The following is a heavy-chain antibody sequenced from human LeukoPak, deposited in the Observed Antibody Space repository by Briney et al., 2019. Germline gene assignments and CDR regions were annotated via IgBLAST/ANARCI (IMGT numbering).Heavy chain of an antibody. CDR2: INPSGGST. J-gene: IGHJ6*03. Sequence: ASVKVSCKASGYTFTNYYIHWVRQAPGQGLEWMGIINPSGGSTNYAQTFQRRVKVTTDDATGTAYMELSSLMSEDTAIYYCARVDRYHFYLDVWGKGTPVTVSS. CDR1: GYTFTNYY. CDR3: ARVDRYHFYLDV. V-gene: IGHV1-46*01.